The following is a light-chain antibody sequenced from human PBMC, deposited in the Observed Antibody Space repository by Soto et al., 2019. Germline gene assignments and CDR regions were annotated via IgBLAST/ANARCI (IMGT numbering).Light chain of an antibody. CDR1: QSVSKY. V-gene: IGKV1-39*01. CDR3: QQSYDLPRT. Sequence: DIQLTQSPSSLSASVGDTVTISCRTNQSVSKYMNWYQQKSGTASKPLIYYVSSLQSGVPSRFSGSGSATDFTLTISSLQPEDFATYYCQQSYDLPRTFGQGTRLDIK. CDR2: YVS. J-gene: IGKJ2*01.